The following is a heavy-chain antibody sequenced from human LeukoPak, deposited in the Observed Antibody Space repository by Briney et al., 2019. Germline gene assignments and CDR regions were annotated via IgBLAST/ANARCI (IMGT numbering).Heavy chain of an antibody. CDR3: GRAFN. V-gene: IGHV3-11*06. Sequence: GGSLRLSCTASGFTFSDHYMTWVRQAPGKGLEWVSYISSSGSDTDYRDSVKGRFTISRDNAKKSLFLQMNRLRGEDTAVYYCGRAFNWGRGTQVTVSS. CDR2: ISSSGSDT. J-gene: IGHJ4*02. CDR1: GFTFSDHY.